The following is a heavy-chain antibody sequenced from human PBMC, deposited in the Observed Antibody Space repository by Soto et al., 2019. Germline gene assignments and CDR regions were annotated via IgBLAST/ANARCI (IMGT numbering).Heavy chain of an antibody. CDR3: AREVTMVRGIMDV. CDR1: GGSFSGYY. CDR2: INHSGST. J-gene: IGHJ6*02. V-gene: IGHV4-34*01. Sequence: SETLALTCAVYGGSFSGYYWSWIRQPPGKGLEWIGEINHSGSTNYNQSLKSRVNISVDTSTKQFDLKMTPVTAADKAVYYCAREVTMVRGIMDVGGQGTTV. D-gene: IGHD3-10*01.